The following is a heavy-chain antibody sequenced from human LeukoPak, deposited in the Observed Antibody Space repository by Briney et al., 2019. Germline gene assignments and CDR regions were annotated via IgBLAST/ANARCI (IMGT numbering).Heavy chain of an antibody. CDR2: IYYSGST. V-gene: IGHV4-59*01. CDR3: ARESRTETNFDY. CDR1: GGSLSSYY. J-gene: IGHJ4*02. D-gene: IGHD1/OR15-1a*01. Sequence: SETLSLTCTVSGGSLSSYYWSWIRPPPGAGLEWMGYIYYSGSTNYNPSLKSRVTISVDTSKNQFSLKLSSVTAADTAVYYCARESRTETNFDYGDRGTLVTVSS.